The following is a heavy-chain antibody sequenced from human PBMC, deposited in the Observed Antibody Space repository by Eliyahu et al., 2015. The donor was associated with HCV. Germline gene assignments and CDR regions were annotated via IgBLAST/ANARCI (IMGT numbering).Heavy chain of an antibody. V-gene: IGHV3-13*01. CDR2: IHTPAGDT. Sequence: EVQLVEPVGGLVQPGGSLXXSCAASGSTFSKYDMHWVRQATGKSLEWVSSIHTPAGDTYYSGSVKGRFTISRENAKNSLYLQMNSLRVEDTAVYYCATGGAAAGNAFHIWGQGTMVTVSS. D-gene: IGHD6-13*01. J-gene: IGHJ3*02. CDR3: ATGGAAAGNAFHI. CDR1: GSTFSKYD.